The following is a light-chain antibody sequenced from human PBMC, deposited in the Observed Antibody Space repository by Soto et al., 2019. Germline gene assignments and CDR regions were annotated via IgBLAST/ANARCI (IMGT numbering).Light chain of an antibody. V-gene: IGKV3-15*01. CDR1: QSVRNN. CDR3: QQYNKWPPWT. J-gene: IGKJ1*01. Sequence: EIVMTQSPVTLSVSPGEEATLFCRASQSVRNNLAWYQQKPGLAPRLLIYAVSTRATGVPARFSGNGSETEFTLTISGLQSDDFALYYCQQYNKWPPWTFGQGTKVEIK. CDR2: AVS.